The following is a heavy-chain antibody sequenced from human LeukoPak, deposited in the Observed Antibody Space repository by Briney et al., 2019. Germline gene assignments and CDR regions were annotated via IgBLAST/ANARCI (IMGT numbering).Heavy chain of an antibody. V-gene: IGHV4-38-2*02. Sequence: SETLSLTCTVSGYSISSGYYWGWIRQPPGKGLEWIGSIYHSGSTYYNPSLKSRVTISVDTSKNQFSLKLSSVTAADTAVYYCARVRRNYDILTGYYPYFDYWGQGTLVTVSS. J-gene: IGHJ4*02. CDR3: ARVRRNYDILTGYYPYFDY. CDR1: GYSISSGYY. CDR2: IYHSGST. D-gene: IGHD3-9*01.